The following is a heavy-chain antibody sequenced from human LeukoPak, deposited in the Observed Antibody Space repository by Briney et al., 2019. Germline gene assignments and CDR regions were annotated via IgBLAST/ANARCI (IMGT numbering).Heavy chain of an antibody. V-gene: IGHV1-2*02. J-gene: IGHJ4*02. CDR3: AVDSSGYYPGPADY. CDR1: GYTFTGYY. Sequence: ASVKVSCKASGYTFTGYYMHWVRRAPGQGLEWMGWINPNSGGTNYAQKFQGRVTMIRDTSISTAYMELSRLRSDDTAVYYCAVDSSGYYPGPADYWGQGTLVTVSS. CDR2: INPNSGGT. D-gene: IGHD3-22*01.